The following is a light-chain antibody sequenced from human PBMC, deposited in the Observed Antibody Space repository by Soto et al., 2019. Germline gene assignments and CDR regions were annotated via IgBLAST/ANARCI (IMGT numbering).Light chain of an antibody. Sequence: QSVLPQPPSASAPPGQSVTIACSGGSSNIGDNPVNWYQHLPGAAPTLLIYNNNQRPSGVPDRFSGSKSGASASLAISGLRSEDEADYYCSTWDDTLDAYVFGTGTKLTVL. CDR1: SSNIGDNP. CDR2: NNN. CDR3: STWDDTLDAYV. V-gene: IGLV1-44*01. J-gene: IGLJ1*01.